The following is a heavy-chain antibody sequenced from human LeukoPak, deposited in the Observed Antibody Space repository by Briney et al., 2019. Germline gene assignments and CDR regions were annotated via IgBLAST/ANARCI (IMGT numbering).Heavy chain of an antibody. CDR2: IWYDGSNK. CDR1: GFTFSSYG. CDR3: ARDPIAVASGDGNDY. Sequence: GGSLRLSCAASGFTFSSYGMHWVRQAPGKGLEWVAVIWYDGSNKYYADSVKGRFTISRDNSKNTLYLQMNSLRAEDTAVYYCARDPIAVASGDGNDYWGQGTLVTVSS. V-gene: IGHV3-33*01. J-gene: IGHJ4*02. D-gene: IGHD6-19*01.